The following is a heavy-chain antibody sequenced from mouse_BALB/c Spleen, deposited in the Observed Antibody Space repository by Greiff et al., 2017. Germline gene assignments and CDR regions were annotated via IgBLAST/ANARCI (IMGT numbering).Heavy chain of an antibody. J-gene: IGHJ4*01. CDR1: GYTFTSYW. CDR2: INPSTGYT. V-gene: IGHV1-7*01. CDR3: ERAYGKYAMDY. Sequence: VQVVESGAELAKPGASVKMSCKASGYTFTSYWMHWVKQRPGQGLEWIGYINPSTGYTEYTQKFKDKATLTADKSSSTAYMQLSSLTSEDSAVYYCERAYGKYAMDYWGQGTSVTVSS. D-gene: IGHD2-10*02.